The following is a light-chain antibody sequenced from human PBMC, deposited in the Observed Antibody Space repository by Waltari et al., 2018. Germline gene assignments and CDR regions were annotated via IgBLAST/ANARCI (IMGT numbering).Light chain of an antibody. CDR2: VKSDGSH. CDR3: QTGGHGTWV. J-gene: IGLJ3*02. CDR1: RGHSSNV. V-gene: IGLV4-69*01. Sequence: QLVVTQSPSASAPLGASVKLTCTLSRGHSSNVIAWLQQRPEKGPRYLMKVKSDGSHSKGDEMPDRFSGSSSGAERYLTISSLQSDEEADDYCQTGGHGTWVFGGGTKLTVL.